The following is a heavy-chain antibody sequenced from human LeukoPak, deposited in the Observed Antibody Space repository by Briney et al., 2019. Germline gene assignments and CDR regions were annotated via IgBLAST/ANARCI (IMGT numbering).Heavy chain of an antibody. Sequence: PARSLTLSSAPAGFTLSTSNINWDRQAAGKLLQWVSSISRHNSYIYYADSVKGGFTISRDNAKNSLYLQMNSLRVEDTAGYYCAGDWSGYQYYFDSWGQGTLVTVSS. J-gene: IGHJ4*02. CDR1: GFTLSTSN. CDR2: ISRHNSYI. D-gene: IGHD3-3*01. V-gene: IGHV3-21*01. CDR3: AGDWSGYQYYFDS.